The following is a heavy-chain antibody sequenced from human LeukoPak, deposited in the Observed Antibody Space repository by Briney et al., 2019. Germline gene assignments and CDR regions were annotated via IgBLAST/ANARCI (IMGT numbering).Heavy chain of an antibody. Sequence: PGGSLRLSCAASGFTFSSHAMTWVRQAQGKGREWGSSITGSGGSTFYAASVKGRFTISRDNSKNTLYLQMNSLRAEDTAVYYCAKLGISDGIDYWGQGTLVTVSS. D-gene: IGHD1-14*01. J-gene: IGHJ4*02. CDR3: AKLGISDGIDY. CDR1: GFTFSSHA. V-gene: IGHV3-23*01. CDR2: ITGSGGST.